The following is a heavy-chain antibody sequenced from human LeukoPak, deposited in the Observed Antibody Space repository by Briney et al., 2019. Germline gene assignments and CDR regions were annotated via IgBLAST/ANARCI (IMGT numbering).Heavy chain of an antibody. J-gene: IGHJ4*02. CDR1: GFMFSNYD. CDR2: VRTSGETT. V-gene: IGHV3-48*03. Sequence: GGSLRLSCVASGFMFSNYDMKWVRQAPGKGLEWISCVRTSGETTYCADSVKGRFSVSRDNAQNSLYLQMNNLRVEDTAVYYCARRGTPDFDYWGQGTLVTVSS. CDR3: ARRGTPDFDY. D-gene: IGHD1-1*01.